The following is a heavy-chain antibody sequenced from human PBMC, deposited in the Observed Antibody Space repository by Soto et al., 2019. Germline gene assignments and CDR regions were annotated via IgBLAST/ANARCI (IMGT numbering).Heavy chain of an antibody. CDR1: GGSISSSSYY. J-gene: IGHJ4*02. CDR3: ARQGQLTFDY. CDR2: IYYSGST. Sequence: QLQLQESGPGLVKPSETLSLTRTVSGGSISSSSYYWGWIRQPPGKGLEWIGSIYYSGSTYYNPSLKSRVTISVDTSKNQFSLKLSSVTAADTAVYYCARQGQLTFDYWGQGTLVTVSS. V-gene: IGHV4-39*01. D-gene: IGHD6-13*01.